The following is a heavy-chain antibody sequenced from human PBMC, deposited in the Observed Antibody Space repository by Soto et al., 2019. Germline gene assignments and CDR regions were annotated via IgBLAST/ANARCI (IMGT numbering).Heavy chain of an antibody. D-gene: IGHD3-22*01. CDR1: GGSVNTAGYS. J-gene: IGHJ3*02. V-gene: IGHV4-30-2*01. Sequence: KPSETLSLTCAVSGGSVNTAGYSWSWIRQPPGKGLEWIGYIYHSGSAYYNPSLKSRVTISLDRSNNHFSLKLISVTAADTAVYYCARVPIYYDSSGYYRYGTFDIWGQGTMVTVSS. CDR2: IYHSGSA. CDR3: ARVPIYYDSSGYYRYGTFDI.